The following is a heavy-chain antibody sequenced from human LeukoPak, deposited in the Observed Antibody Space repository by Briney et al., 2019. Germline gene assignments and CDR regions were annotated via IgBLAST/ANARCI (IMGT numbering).Heavy chain of an antibody. CDR3: ARGDWVAARLPYYYYYMDV. Sequence: GASVMVSCKASGGTFSSYAISWVRQAPGQGLEWMGGIIPIFGTANYAQKFQGRVTITTDESTSTAYMELSSLRSEDTAVYYCARGDWVAARLPYYYYYMDVWGKGTTVTVSS. V-gene: IGHV1-69*05. CDR2: IIPIFGTA. CDR1: GGTFSSYA. D-gene: IGHD6-6*01. J-gene: IGHJ6*03.